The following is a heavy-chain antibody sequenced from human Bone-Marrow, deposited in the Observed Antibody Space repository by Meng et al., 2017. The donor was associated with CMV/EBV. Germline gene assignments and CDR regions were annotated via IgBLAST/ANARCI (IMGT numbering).Heavy chain of an antibody. CDR3: ARDLVPEWEPLGGGAFDI. D-gene: IGHD1-26*01. J-gene: IGHJ3*02. CDR2: IIPIFGTA. V-gene: IGHV1-69*05. CDR1: GGTFSSYA. Sequence: SLKVSCKASGGTFSSYAISWVRQAPGQGLEWMGGIIPIFGTANYAQKFQGRVTITTDESTSTAYMELSSLRSEDTAVYYCARDLVPEWEPLGGGAFDIWGQGTMVTVSS.